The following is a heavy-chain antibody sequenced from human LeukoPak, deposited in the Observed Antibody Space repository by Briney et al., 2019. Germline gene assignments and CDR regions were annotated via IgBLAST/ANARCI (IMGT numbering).Heavy chain of an antibody. J-gene: IGHJ4*02. Sequence: ASVTVSCKVSGYTLTELSMHWVRQAPGKGLEWMGGFDPEDGETIYAQKFQGRVTMTEDTSTSTAYMELSSLTSDDTAVYYCARDRIGSTWRSVFDSWGQGTLVTVSS. D-gene: IGHD6-13*01. CDR2: FDPEDGET. CDR3: ARDRIGSTWRSVFDS. CDR1: GYTLTELS. V-gene: IGHV1-24*01.